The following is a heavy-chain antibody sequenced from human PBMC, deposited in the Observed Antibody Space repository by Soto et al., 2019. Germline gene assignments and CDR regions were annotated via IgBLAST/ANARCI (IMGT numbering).Heavy chain of an antibody. CDR2: TYYRSKWYN. D-gene: IGHD6-19*01. CDR3: AIDPGSGWNYDYYGMDV. V-gene: IGHV6-1*01. Sequence: PSQTLSLTCAISGDSVSSNSAAWNWIRQSPSRGLEWLGRTYYRSKWYNDYAVSVKSRITINPDTSKNQFSLQLNSVTPEDTAVYYCAIDPGSGWNYDYYGMDVWGQGTTVTVSS. CDR1: GDSVSSNSAA. J-gene: IGHJ6*02.